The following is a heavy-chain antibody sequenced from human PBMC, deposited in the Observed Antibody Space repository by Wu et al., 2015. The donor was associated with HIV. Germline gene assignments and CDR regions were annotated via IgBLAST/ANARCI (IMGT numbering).Heavy chain of an antibody. D-gene: IGHD3-10*01. J-gene: IGHJ6*02. CDR1: GATFISYT. Sequence: QVQLMQSGVEVKKPGSSVKVSCKASGATFISYTITWVRQAPGQGLEWMGGFIPIFGTANYAQKFQGRLTITTDESTATGYMELSSLRSEDTAVYYCARDLARETMIRDRPRYGLDVWGQGTTVTVSS. CDR3: ARDLARETMIRDRPRYGLDV. V-gene: IGHV1-69*05. CDR2: FIPIFGTA.